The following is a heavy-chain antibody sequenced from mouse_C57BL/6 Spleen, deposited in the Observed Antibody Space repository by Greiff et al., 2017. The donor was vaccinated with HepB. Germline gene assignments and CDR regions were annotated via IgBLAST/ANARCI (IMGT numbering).Heavy chain of an antibody. Sequence: LVESGPELVKPGASVKISCKASGYAFSSSWMNWVKQRPGKGLEWIGRIYPGDGDTNYNGKFKGKATLTADKSSSTAYMQLSSLTSEDSAVYFCARDDGYYDYWGQGTTLTVSS. V-gene: IGHV1-82*01. J-gene: IGHJ2*01. CDR2: IYPGDGDT. CDR3: ARDDGYYDY. D-gene: IGHD2-3*01. CDR1: GYAFSSSW.